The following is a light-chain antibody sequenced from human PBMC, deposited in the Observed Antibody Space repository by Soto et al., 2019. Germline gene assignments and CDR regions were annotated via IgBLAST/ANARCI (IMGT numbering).Light chain of an antibody. J-gene: IGKJ1*01. CDR2: DAS. V-gene: IGKV1-33*01. CDR3: QHYYLYGT. Sequence: HFTQYPSSLYASVGDRVTITCQASQDISNYLNWYQQKPGKAPKLLIYDASNLETGVPSRFSGSGSGTEFTLTISSLQPDDFATYYCQHYYLYGTFGQGGKVDIK. CDR1: QDISNY.